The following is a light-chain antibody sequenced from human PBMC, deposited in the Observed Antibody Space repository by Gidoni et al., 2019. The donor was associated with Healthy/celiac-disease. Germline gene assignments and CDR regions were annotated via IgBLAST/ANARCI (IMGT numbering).Light chain of an antibody. CDR2: DVS. J-gene: IGLJ3*02. Sequence: QSALTQPASVSGSPGQSITISCTGTSSDVGGYTYVSWYQQHPGKAPKLMIYDVSNRPSGVSNRFSHSRQGGSGDHHTLQTKQQQVRGQQLPEDEADYYCSSYTSSSTRFGGGTKLTVL. CDR3: SSYTSSSTR. CDR1: SSDVGGYTY. V-gene: IGLV2-14*01.